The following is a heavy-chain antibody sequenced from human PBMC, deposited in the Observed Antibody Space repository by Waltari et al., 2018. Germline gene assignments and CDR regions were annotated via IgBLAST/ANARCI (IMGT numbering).Heavy chain of an antibody. CDR3: ASRFHCSGGSCYLAFAFDI. D-gene: IGHD2-15*01. V-gene: IGHV3-48*01. Sequence: EVQLVESGGGLVQPGGSLRLSCAASGFTFSSYSMNWVRQAPGKGLEWVSYISSSSSTIYYADSVKGRFTISRENAKNSLYLKMNSLRAEDTAVYYCASRFHCSGGSCYLAFAFDIWGQGTMVTVSS. CDR1: GFTFSSYS. J-gene: IGHJ3*02. CDR2: ISSSSSTI.